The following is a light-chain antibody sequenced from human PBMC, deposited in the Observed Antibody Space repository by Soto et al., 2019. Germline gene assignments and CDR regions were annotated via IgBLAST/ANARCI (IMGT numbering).Light chain of an antibody. CDR2: DAS. V-gene: IGKV3-11*01. Sequence: EILLAQSPATLSSSPGERATLSCRASQSVNNFLAWYQQKPGQAPRLLIYDASYRASGIPGRFSGSGSGTDFTLTISSLEPEAGAVYYCQQRGSWPATFGPGTKVEIK. J-gene: IGKJ3*01. CDR3: QQRGSWPAT. CDR1: QSVNNF.